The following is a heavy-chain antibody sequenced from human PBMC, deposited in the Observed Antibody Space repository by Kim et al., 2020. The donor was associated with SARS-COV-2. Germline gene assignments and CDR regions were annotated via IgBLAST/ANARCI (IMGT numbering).Heavy chain of an antibody. CDR3: RRNLVGDGDLGP. J-gene: IGHJ5*02. CDR1: GFSFNRHL. D-gene: IGHD2-15*01. CDR2: ISYDGSTT. Sequence: GGSLRLSCAASGFSFNRHLMHWVRQAPGKGLEWVALISYDGSTTRYTDSVKGRFTVSRDNSKNAVYLQMNSLRADDTAVYYCRRNLVGDGDLGPWGRGPLVTVSP. V-gene: IGHV3-30*03.